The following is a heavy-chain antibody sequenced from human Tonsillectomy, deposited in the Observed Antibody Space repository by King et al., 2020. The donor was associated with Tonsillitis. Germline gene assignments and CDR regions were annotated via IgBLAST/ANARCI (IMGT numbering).Heavy chain of an antibody. V-gene: IGHV3-33*06. J-gene: IGHJ4*02. Sequence: VQLVESGGGVVQPGRSLRLSCAASGFTFSGYGMHWVRQAPGKGLEWVAVIWYDGSKKYYADSMKGRFTISRDNSKNTVYLQMNSLRVEDTAVYYCAKDDGHFDYWGQGTLVTVSS. D-gene: IGHD5-24*01. CDR3: AKDDGHFDY. CDR1: GFTFSGYG. CDR2: IWYDGSKK.